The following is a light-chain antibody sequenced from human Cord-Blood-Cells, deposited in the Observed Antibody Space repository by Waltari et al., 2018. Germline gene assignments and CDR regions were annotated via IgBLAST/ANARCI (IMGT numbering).Light chain of an antibody. CDR2: WAS. CDR1: QSVLYSSNHKNY. CDR3: QQYYSTPLT. Sequence: DIVMTQSPDYLAVSLGERATINCKSSQSVLYSSNHKNYLAWYQQKPGQPPTLLIYWASTRESGVPDRFSGSGSGTDFTLTISSLQAEDVAVYYCQQYYSTPLTFGQGTKVEIK. J-gene: IGKJ1*01. V-gene: IGKV4-1*01.